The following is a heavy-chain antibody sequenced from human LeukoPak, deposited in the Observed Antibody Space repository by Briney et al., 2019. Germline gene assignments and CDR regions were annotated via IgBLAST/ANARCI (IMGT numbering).Heavy chain of an antibody. Sequence: PGGSLRLSCAASGFSFRSYGMHWVRQAPGKGMEWVAVISSDEINEYYADSVKGRFTISRHNSKNTLYLQINSLRGEDTAVYYCAKGESITSAWFDSWGQGTLVTVSS. CDR2: ISSDEINE. CDR3: AKGESITSAWFDS. J-gene: IGHJ5*01. CDR1: GFSFRSYG. D-gene: IGHD5-24*01. V-gene: IGHV3-30*18.